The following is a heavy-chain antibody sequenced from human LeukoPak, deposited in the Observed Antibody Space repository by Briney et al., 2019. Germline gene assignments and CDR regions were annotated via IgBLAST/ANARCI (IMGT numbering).Heavy chain of an antibody. J-gene: IGHJ4*02. CDR1: GCTFTGYY. CDR2: INPNSGGT. CDR3: ARGRWIQREYYFDY. D-gene: IGHD5-18*01. V-gene: IGHV1-2*02. Sequence: ASVKVSYKASGCTFTGYYMHWVRQAPGQGLEWMGWINPNSGGTNYAQKFQGRVTMTRDTSISTAYMELSRLRSDDTAVYYCARGRWIQREYYFDYWGQGTLVTVSS.